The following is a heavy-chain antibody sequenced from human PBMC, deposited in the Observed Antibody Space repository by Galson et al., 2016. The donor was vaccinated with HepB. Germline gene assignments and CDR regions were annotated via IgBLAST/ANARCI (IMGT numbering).Heavy chain of an antibody. CDR1: GGTLSSYA. V-gene: IGHV1-69*13. D-gene: IGHD1-1*01. CDR2: IIPIFGTP. Sequence: SVKVSCKASGGTLSSYAISWVRQAPGQGLEWMGGIIPIFGTPNYAQKFQGRVTITADESTNTAYMELSSLGSEDTAVYYCAGISNNWTFDYWGLGTLVTVSA. CDR3: AGISNNWTFDY. J-gene: IGHJ4*02.